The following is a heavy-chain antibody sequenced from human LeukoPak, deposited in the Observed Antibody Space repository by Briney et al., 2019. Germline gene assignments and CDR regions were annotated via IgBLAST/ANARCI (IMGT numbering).Heavy chain of an antibody. Sequence: GGSLRLSCAASGFTFSSYAMSWVRQAPGKGLEWVSAISGSGGSTYYADSVKGRFTISRDNSKNTLYLQMNSLRAEDTAVYYCAKAPSRTLQPSRGVFDYWGQGTLVTVSS. CDR1: GFTFSSYA. D-gene: IGHD3-10*01. V-gene: IGHV3-23*01. CDR2: ISGSGGST. J-gene: IGHJ4*02. CDR3: AKAPSRTLQPSRGVFDY.